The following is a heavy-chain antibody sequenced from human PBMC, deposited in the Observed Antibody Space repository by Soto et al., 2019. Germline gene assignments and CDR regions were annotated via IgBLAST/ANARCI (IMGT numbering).Heavy chain of an antibody. CDR2: ISYDGSNK. Sequence: QVQLVESGGGVVQPGRSLRLSCAASGFTFSSYAMHWVRQAPGKGLEWVAVISYDGSNKYYADSVKGRFTISRDNSKNTLYLQMNSLRAEDTAVYYCARDRRDTAMVPLDYWGQGTLVIVSS. J-gene: IGHJ4*02. CDR3: ARDRRDTAMVPLDY. D-gene: IGHD5-18*01. V-gene: IGHV3-30-3*01. CDR1: GFTFSSYA.